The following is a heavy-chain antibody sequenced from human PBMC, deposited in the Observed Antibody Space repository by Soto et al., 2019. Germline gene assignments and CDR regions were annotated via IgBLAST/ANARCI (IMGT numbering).Heavy chain of an antibody. V-gene: IGHV4-4*07. CDR2: IYTSGST. CDR3: AREYSSTRNNWFDP. J-gene: IGHJ5*02. CDR1: GGSISSYY. D-gene: IGHD6-13*01. Sequence: PSETLSLTCTVSGGSISSYYWSWIRQPAGKGLEWIGRIYTSGSTNYNPSLKSRVTMSVDTSKNQFSLKLSSVTAADTAVYYCAREYSSTRNNWFDPWGQGTLVTVSS.